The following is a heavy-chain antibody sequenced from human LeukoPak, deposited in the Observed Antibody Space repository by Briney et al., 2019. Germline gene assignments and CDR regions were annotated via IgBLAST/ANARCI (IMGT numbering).Heavy chain of an antibody. CDR2: MSVSSGLI. Sequence: GGSLRLSCAASGFTFSFYSMSWVRQAPGKGLEWVSSMSVSSGLIYYADSVKGRFTASRDNAKNTLYLQMNSLRAEDTAVYYCAREFGGSASGAGYWGQGTLVTVSS. CDR3: AREFGGSASGAGY. J-gene: IGHJ4*02. D-gene: IGHD3-10*01. V-gene: IGHV3-21*01. CDR1: GFTFSFYS.